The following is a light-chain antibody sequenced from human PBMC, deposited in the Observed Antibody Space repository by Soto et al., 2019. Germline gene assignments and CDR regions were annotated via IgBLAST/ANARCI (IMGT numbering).Light chain of an antibody. V-gene: IGKV3-20*01. J-gene: IGKJ5*01. Sequence: IVLTRAGNARTLRPGARDTLPCRASQSVKSSYLAWYQHKPGQAPRLLIYGTSSRATGIPDRFSGSGSGTDFTLTISRLEPEDFAVYYCQQCSSSISVGQGTRLEIK. CDR2: GTS. CDR1: QSVKSSY. CDR3: QQCSSSIS.